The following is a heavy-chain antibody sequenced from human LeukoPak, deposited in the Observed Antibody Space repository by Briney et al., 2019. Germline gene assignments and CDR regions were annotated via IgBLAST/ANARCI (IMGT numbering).Heavy chain of an antibody. CDR3: AGGDDYDYVWGSYRYNWFDP. CDR1: GYTFTSYA. CDR2: INAGNGNT. Sequence: ASVKVSCKASGYTFTSYAMHWVRQAPGQRLEWMGWINAGNGNTKYSQKFQGRVTITRDTSASTAYMEPSSLRSEDTAVYYCAGGDDYDYVWGSYRYNWFDPWGQGTLVTVSS. J-gene: IGHJ5*02. V-gene: IGHV1-3*01. D-gene: IGHD3-16*02.